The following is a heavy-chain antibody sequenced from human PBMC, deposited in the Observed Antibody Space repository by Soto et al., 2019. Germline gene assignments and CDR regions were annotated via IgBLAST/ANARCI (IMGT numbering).Heavy chain of an antibody. CDR3: AKDRPFNWGYYFDS. V-gene: IGHV3-23*01. CDR2: ISSGGGTT. J-gene: IGHJ4*02. CDR1: GFTFSSYA. Sequence: EVQLLESGGGLVQPGGSLRLSCAASGFTFSSYAMNWVRQAPGKGLEWVSSISSGGGTTYYADSVKGRFTISRDNSMNTLFLQMNSLRVEDTAVYYCAKDRPFNWGYYFDSCGQGSLVTVST. D-gene: IGHD7-27*01.